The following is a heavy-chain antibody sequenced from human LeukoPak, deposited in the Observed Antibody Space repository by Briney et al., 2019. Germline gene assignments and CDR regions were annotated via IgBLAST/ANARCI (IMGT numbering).Heavy chain of an antibody. CDR3: ASRSSVAASGPG. CDR1: GFTCSSYW. J-gene: IGHJ4*02. Sequence: GGSLRLSCAASGFTCSSYWMSWVRQAPGKGLGWVANINQDGSEKYYVDSVKGRFTISRDNAKNSLYLQMSSLRAEDTALYYCASRSSVAASGPGWGQGTLVTVSS. V-gene: IGHV3-7*01. D-gene: IGHD2-15*01. CDR2: INQDGSEK.